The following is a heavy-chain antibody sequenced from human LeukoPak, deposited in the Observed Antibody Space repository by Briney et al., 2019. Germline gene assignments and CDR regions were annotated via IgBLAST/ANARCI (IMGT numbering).Heavy chain of an antibody. Sequence: ASVKVSCKASGYTFTGYHMHWVRQAPGQGLEWMGQINPNSGGTNYAQKFQGRVTMTRDTSISTAYMELSRLRSDDTAVYYCARGSLDYGDYTVFDYWGQGTLVTVSS. CDR3: ARGSLDYGDYTVFDY. CDR2: INPNSGGT. D-gene: IGHD4-17*01. V-gene: IGHV1-2*06. J-gene: IGHJ4*02. CDR1: GYTFTGYH.